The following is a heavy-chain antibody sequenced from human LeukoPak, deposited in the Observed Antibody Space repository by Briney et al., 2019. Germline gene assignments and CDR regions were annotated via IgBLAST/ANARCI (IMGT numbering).Heavy chain of an antibody. D-gene: IGHD1-26*01. CDR2: IIPIFGTA. V-gene: IGHV1-69*05. CDR3: ASAPFGWGAYIVGAISY. CDR1: GGTFSSYA. J-gene: IGHJ4*02. Sequence: ASVKVSCKASGGTFSSYAISWVRQAPGQGLEWMGGIIPIFGTANYAQKFQGRVTITTDESTSTAYMELSSLRSEDTAVYYCASAPFGWGAYIVGAISYWGQGTLVTVSS.